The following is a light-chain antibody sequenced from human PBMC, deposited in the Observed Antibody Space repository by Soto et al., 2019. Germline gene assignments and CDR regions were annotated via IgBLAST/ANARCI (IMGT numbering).Light chain of an antibody. V-gene: IGKV1-5*03. Sequence: DIQMTQSPATLSASVGDRVTITCRASQNIYTWLAWYQQKPGKAPKLLIYEASSLETGAPSRFSGSGSGTEFTLTISSLQPDDFATYYCQQYNTFWTFGQGTKVDIK. CDR1: QNIYTW. J-gene: IGKJ1*01. CDR3: QQYNTFWT. CDR2: EAS.